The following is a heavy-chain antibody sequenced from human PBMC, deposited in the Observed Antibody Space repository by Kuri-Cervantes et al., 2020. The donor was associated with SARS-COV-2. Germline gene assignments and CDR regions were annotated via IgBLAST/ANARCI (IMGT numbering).Heavy chain of an antibody. CDR1: GFTFSSYG. CDR2: IRYDGSNK. Sequence: LSLTCAASGFTFSSYGMHWVRQAPGKGLEWVAFIRYDGSNKYYADSVKGRFTISRDNSKNTLYLQMNSLRAEDAAVYYCARIYGDYDWGQGTLVTVSS. D-gene: IGHD4-17*01. CDR3: ARIYGDYD. J-gene: IGHJ4*02. V-gene: IGHV3-30*02.